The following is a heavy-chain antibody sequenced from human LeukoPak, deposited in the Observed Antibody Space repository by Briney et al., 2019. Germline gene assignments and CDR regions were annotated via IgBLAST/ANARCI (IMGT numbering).Heavy chain of an antibody. Sequence: GGSLRLSCAASGFTFSDYWMHWVRQAPGKGLVWVSCISFDGSTTYADSVKGRFTISRDNAKNSLYLQMNSLRAEDTAVYYCARILPRQYRPPYYYYMDVWGKGTTVTVSS. J-gene: IGHJ6*03. CDR2: ISFDGST. V-gene: IGHV3-74*01. CDR3: ARILPRQYRPPYYYYMDV. CDR1: GFTFSDYW. D-gene: IGHD4-11*01.